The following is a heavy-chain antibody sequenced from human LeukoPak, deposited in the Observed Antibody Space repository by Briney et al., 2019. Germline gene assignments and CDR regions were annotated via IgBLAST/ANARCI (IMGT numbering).Heavy chain of an antibody. D-gene: IGHD6-13*01. Sequence: ASVKVSCKASGYTFTSYDINWVRQATGQGLEWMGWMNPNSGNTGYAQKFRGRVTMTRNTSISTAYMELSSLRSEDTAVYYCARGLTRARYSSSWYDYWGQGTLVTVSS. CDR1: GYTFTSYD. V-gene: IGHV1-8*01. J-gene: IGHJ4*02. CDR2: MNPNSGNT. CDR3: ARGLTRARYSSSWYDY.